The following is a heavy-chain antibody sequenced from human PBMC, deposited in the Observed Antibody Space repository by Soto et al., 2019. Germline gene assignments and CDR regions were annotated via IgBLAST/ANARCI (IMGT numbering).Heavy chain of an antibody. Sequence: GGSLRLSCAASGFTFSSYWMHWVRQAPGKGLVRVSRINSDESSTSYADSVKGRFSISRDNAKNTLYMQMNSLRAEDTAVYYCARVKGGWPRDGFDIWGQGTMVTVSS. CDR3: ARVKGGWPRDGFDI. CDR2: INSDESST. D-gene: IGHD2-15*01. V-gene: IGHV3-74*01. J-gene: IGHJ3*02. CDR1: GFTFSSYW.